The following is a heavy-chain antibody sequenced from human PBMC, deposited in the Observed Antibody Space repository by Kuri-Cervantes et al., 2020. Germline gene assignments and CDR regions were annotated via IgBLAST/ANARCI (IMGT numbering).Heavy chain of an antibody. V-gene: IGHV4-59*01. CDR1: GGSISSYY. J-gene: IGHJ3*02. Sequence: SETMSLTCTVSGGSISSYYWSWIRQPPGKGLEWIGYIYYSGSTNYNPSLKSRVTISVDTSKNQFSLKLSSVTAADTAVYYCARDARDDAFDIWGQGTMVTVSS. CDR3: ARDARDDAFDI. CDR2: IYYSGST.